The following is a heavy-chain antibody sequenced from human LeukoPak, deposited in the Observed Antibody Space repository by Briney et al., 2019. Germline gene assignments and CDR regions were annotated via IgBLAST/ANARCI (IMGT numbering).Heavy chain of an antibody. D-gene: IGHD3-10*01. CDR3: TRDYYGSGSYYKAHGS. CDR1: GFTSGDYA. J-gene: IGHJ4*02. CDR2: IRSDACGGTT. Sequence: CLRLSSTASGFTSGDYALSSGREAPGKGGWWGGLIRSDACGGTTEYAASVKGKLTVSREDSKTNVYLQMDSLKAEDTAVYYCTRDYYGSGSYYKAHGSWGQGTLVTVSS. V-gene: IGHV3-49*04.